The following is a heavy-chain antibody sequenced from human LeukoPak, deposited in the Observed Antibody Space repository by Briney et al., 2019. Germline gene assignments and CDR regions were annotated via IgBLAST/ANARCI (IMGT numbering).Heavy chain of an antibody. CDR1: GFTFSTSA. D-gene: IGHD3-10*01. V-gene: IGHV1-58*02. CDR3: AATVEGSGPYYGMDV. CDR2: IVVGSANT. Sequence: SVKVSCKASGFTFSTSAMQWVRQARGQRLEWIGWIVVGSANTNYAQKFQERVTITRDMSTSTAYMEVSGLRSEDAAVYYCAATVEGSGPYYGMDVWGQGITVTV. J-gene: IGHJ6*02.